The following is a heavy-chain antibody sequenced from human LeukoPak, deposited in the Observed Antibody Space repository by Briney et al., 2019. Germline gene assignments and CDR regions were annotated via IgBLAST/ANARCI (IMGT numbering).Heavy chain of an antibody. J-gene: IGHJ6*03. Sequence: PSETLSLTCAVYGGSFSGYYWSWIRQPPGKGLEWIGEINHSGSTNYNPSLKSRVTISVDTSKNQFSLKLSSVTAADTAVYYCAREEPYYYYMDVWGKGTTVTVSS. CDR1: GGSFSGYY. CDR2: INHSGST. CDR3: AREEPYYYYMDV. D-gene: IGHD1-26*01. V-gene: IGHV4-34*01.